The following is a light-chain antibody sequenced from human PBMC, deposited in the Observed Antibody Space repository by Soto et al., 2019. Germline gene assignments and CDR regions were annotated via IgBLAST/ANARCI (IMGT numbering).Light chain of an antibody. CDR2: TNN. CDR3: AAWAGSLMWV. Sequence: QSVLSQPPSASGTPGQRVTISCSGSSSNIGSNYVNWYQQLPGTAPKLLIHTNNQRPSGVPDRFSGSKSGTSASLAISGLQSEDKADYYPAAWAGSLMWVFGTATKVTVL. J-gene: IGLJ1*01. V-gene: IGLV1-44*01. CDR1: SSNIGSNY.